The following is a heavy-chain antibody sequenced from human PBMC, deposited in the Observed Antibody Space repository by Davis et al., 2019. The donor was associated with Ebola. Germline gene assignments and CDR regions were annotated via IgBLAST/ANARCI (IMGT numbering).Heavy chain of an antibody. D-gene: IGHD1-7*01. V-gene: IGHV4-61*01. CDR1: GGSISSSSYY. J-gene: IGHJ5*02. CDR2: IHYSGST. CDR3: ARDRGELQRAVGYNWFDP. Sequence: PSETLSLTCTVSGGSISSSSYYWSWIRQPPGKGLEWIGYIHYSGSTNYNPSLKSRVTISVDTSTKYLSLKLTSVTAADTAVYYCARDRGELQRAVGYNWFDPWGQGTLVTVSS.